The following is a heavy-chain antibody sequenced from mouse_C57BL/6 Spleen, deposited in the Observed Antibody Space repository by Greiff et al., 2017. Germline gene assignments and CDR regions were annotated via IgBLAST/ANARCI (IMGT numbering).Heavy chain of an antibody. D-gene: IGHD1-1*01. J-gene: IGHJ3*01. CDR2: ISSGSSTI. CDR1: GFTFSDYG. CDR3: ARTVTTVVARGCAY. Sequence: EVQRVESGGGLVKPGGSLKLSCAASGFTFSDYGMHWVRQAPEKGLEWVAYISSGSSTIYYADTVKGRFTISRDNAKNTLFLQMTSLRSEDTAMYYCARTVTTVVARGCAYWGQGTLVTVSA. V-gene: IGHV5-17*01.